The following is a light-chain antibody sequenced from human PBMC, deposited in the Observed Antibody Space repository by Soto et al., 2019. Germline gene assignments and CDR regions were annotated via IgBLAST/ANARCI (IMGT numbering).Light chain of an antibody. CDR2: RNN. V-gene: IGLV1-47*01. CDR1: SSNLGRNY. J-gene: IGLJ1*01. Sequence: QSVLTQPPSASGTPGQRVTISCSGSSSNLGRNYVYWYQQLPGTAPKLLIYRNNQRPSGVPDRFSGSKSGTSASLAISGLRSEDQADYYCAAWDDSLSGYVFGPGTKLTVL. CDR3: AAWDDSLSGYV.